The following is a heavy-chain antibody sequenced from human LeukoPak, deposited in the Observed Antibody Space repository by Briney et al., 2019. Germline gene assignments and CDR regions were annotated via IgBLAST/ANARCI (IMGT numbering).Heavy chain of an antibody. CDR2: IYYSGST. Sequence: PSETLSLTCTVSGGSISSYYWSWIRQPPGKGLEWIGYIYYSGSTNYNPSLKSRVTISVDTSKNQFSLKLSSVTAADTAVYYCARRRGAHDYWGQGTLVTVSS. J-gene: IGHJ4*02. CDR3: ARRRGAHDY. D-gene: IGHD4/OR15-4a*01. CDR1: GGSISSYY. V-gene: IGHV4-59*08.